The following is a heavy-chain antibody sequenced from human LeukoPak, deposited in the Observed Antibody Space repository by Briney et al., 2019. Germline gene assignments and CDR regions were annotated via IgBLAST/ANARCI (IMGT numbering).Heavy chain of an antibody. CDR3: ARAADYYDSSGYFFDS. V-gene: IGHV4-61*02. CDR2: IYSSGNT. D-gene: IGHD3-22*01. J-gene: IGHJ4*02. CDR1: GVSVRSGSYY. Sequence: SETLSLTCSVSGVSVRSGSYYWSWLRQPAGGGVQWIGRIYSSGNTYYNPSLNSRVTISVDSSKNQFSLRLSSVTAADTAVYYCARAADYYDSSGYFFDSWGQGTLVTVSS.